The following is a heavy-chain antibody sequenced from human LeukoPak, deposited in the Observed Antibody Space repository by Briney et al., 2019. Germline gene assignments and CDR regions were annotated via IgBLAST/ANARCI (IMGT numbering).Heavy chain of an antibody. D-gene: IGHD5-12*01. J-gene: IGHJ4*02. CDR1: GVTLSTYA. V-gene: IGHV3-23*01. CDR3: ANRNVDSALPPGY. Sequence: GGSLRLSCAASGVTLSTYAMSWARQAPGKGLEWVSGISSSGSGDNTYYANSVKGRFTISRDNSKNTLYLQMNSLRAEDTALYYCANRNVDSALPPGYWGQGTLVTVSS. CDR2: ISSSGSGDNT.